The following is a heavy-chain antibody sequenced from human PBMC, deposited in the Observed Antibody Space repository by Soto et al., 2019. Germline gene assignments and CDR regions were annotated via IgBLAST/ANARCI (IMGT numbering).Heavy chain of an antibody. CDR1: GGSVRSYY. CDR2: LYYSGSN. J-gene: IGHJ6*02. V-gene: IGHV4-59*02. Sequence: QVQLQESGPGLVKPSETLSLTCTVSGGSVRSYYWSWLRQPPGKGLEWIGYLYYSGSNNYNPSLHSRVTISVDTSKNQFSLKLTSWTAADKAVYYCARGRGGGYNPGLDQYYYYGLDVWGQGTTVTVSS. D-gene: IGHD3-10*01. CDR3: ARGRGGGYNPGLDQYYYYGLDV.